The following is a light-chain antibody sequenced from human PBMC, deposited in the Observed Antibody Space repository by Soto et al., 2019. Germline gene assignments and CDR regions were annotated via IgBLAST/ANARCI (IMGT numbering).Light chain of an antibody. CDR1: GSNIGAGYD. CDR2: DNN. V-gene: IGLV1-40*01. CDR3: QSYDSSLSASV. Sequence: QAEVTQPPSVSGAPGRRVTISCTGSGSNIGAGYDVHWYQQLPGTVPRLLIYDNNNRPSGVPDRFSGSRSGTSASLAITGLQPEDEADYYCQSYDSSLSASVFGGGTQLTVL. J-gene: IGLJ7*01.